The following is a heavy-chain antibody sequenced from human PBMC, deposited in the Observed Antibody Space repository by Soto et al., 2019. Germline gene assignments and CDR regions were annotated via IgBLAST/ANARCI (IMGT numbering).Heavy chain of an antibody. Sequence: PWETLSLTCAVFGASLTGHYWSGSRRSPGKGLEWIAEINHSGRPSYNPSLKRRLTIPVDTSKSPLALKLTSVTDADRVVYYCARGSVDTVDSRGFYEYWGQGT. J-gene: IGHJ4*02. V-gene: IGHV4-34*01. D-gene: IGHD3-22*01. CDR1: GASLTGHY. CDR3: ARGSVDTVDSRGFYEY. CDR2: INHSGRP.